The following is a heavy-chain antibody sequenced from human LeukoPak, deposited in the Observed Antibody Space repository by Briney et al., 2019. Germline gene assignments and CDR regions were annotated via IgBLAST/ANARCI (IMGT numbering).Heavy chain of an antibody. CDR3: AKGGGSYWYFDL. V-gene: IGHV3-23*01. Sequence: GGSLRLSCAASGFTFIRYGMSWIRQAPGKGLEWVSAITGSGGTTHYADSVKGRFTISRDNSKNTVSLQMNSLRAGDAAVYYCAKGGGSYWYFDLWGRGTVVIVSS. J-gene: IGHJ2*01. CDR2: ITGSGGTT. CDR1: GFTFIRYG.